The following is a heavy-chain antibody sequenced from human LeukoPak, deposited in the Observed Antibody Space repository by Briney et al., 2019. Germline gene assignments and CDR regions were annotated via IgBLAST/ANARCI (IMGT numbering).Heavy chain of an antibody. CDR2: IYYSGST. V-gene: IGHV4-39*01. Sequence: PSETLSHTCTVSGGSISSSSYYWGWIRQPPGKGLEWIGSIYYSGSTYYNPSLKSRVTISVDTSKNQFSLKLSSVTAADTAVYYCARPGNPQTSEDYFDYWGQGTLVTVSS. CDR3: ARPGNPQTSEDYFDY. CDR1: GGSISSSSYY. J-gene: IGHJ4*02.